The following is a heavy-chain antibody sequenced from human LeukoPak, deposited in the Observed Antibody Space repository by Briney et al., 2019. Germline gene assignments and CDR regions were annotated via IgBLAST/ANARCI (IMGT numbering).Heavy chain of an antibody. J-gene: IGHJ4*02. V-gene: IGHV3-7*01. D-gene: IGHD5-24*01. CDR2: IKEDGSAK. Sequence: GGSLRLSCAASGFTFSSYAMSWVRQAPGKGLEWVANIKEDGSAKYYVDSVKGRFTISRDNAKNSLYLQMNSLRAEDTAVYYCARDMGWLQYDYWGQGTLVTVSS. CDR3: ARDMGWLQYDY. CDR1: GFTFSSYA.